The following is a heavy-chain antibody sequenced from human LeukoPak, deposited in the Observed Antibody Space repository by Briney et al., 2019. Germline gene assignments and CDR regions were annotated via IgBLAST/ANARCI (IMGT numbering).Heavy chain of an antibody. CDR2: IGTAGDT. CDR3: ARENVLAVAATNYYYGMDV. Sequence: GGSLRLSCAASGFTLSKYDIHWVRHATGKGVEWGSTIGTAGDTYYSDSVKGRFTISREEYNNTLYLKMKRMRGGGTAVYYCARENVLAVAATNYYYGMDVWGQGTTVTVSS. J-gene: IGHJ6*02. D-gene: IGHD6-19*01. V-gene: IGHV3-13*01. CDR1: GFTLSKYD.